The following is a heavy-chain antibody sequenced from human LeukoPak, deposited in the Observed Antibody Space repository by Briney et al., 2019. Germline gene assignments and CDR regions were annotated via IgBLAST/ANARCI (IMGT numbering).Heavy chain of an antibody. CDR3: ARHYGDYPFDY. V-gene: IGHV4-59*08. J-gene: IGHJ4*02. Sequence: SETLSLTCTVSGGSISSYYWSWIRQPPGKGLEWIGYIFYSGSTNYNPSLKSRVTISVDTSKNQFSLKLSSVTAADTAVYYCARHYGDYPFDYWGQGSLVTVSS. D-gene: IGHD4-17*01. CDR2: IFYSGST. CDR1: GGSISSYY.